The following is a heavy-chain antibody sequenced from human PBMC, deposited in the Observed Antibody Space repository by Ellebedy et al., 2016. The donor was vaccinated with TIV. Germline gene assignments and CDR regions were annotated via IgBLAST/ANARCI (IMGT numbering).Heavy chain of an antibody. Sequence: GESLKISCVASGFTFSGYAMSWVRQAPGKGLEWVSGINNGGRTTSYADSVKGRFTISRDNSRSTLYLQMNSLRAEDSAVYYCAKDKVVGDGKWEIDVWGQGTTVTVSS. J-gene: IGHJ6*02. V-gene: IGHV3-23*01. CDR1: GFTFSGYA. CDR3: AKDKVVGDGKWEIDV. CDR2: INNGGRTT. D-gene: IGHD1-26*01.